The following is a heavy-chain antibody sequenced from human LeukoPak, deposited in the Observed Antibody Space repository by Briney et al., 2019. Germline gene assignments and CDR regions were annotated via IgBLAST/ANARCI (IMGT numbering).Heavy chain of an antibody. V-gene: IGHV1-2*02. CDR3: ARDHLLFRQPPNWFDP. Sequence: GASVKVSCKASGYTFTGYYIHWVRQAPGQGLEWMGWINTNSGGTNYAQKFQDRVTMTSDTSISTAYMELSRLRSDDTAVYYCARDHLLFRQPPNWFDPWAREPWSPSPQ. D-gene: IGHD1-14*01. CDR2: INTNSGGT. CDR1: GYTFTGYY. J-gene: IGHJ5*02.